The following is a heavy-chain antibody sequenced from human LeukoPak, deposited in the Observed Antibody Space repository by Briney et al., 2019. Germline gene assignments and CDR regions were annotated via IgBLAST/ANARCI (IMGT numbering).Heavy chain of an antibody. CDR2: IRSKPYGGTT. D-gene: IGHD3-22*01. J-gene: IGHJ4*02. Sequence: GSLRLFCTGSGFTFGDYGMSWVRQAPGKGLEWVGFIRSKPYGGTTEYAASVKGRFTISRDDSESIAYLQMNSLKTEDTAVYYCTRGDYYDSGGYYFLFDYWGQGTLVAVSS. V-gene: IGHV3-49*04. CDR1: GFTFGDYG. CDR3: TRGDYYDSGGYYFLFDY.